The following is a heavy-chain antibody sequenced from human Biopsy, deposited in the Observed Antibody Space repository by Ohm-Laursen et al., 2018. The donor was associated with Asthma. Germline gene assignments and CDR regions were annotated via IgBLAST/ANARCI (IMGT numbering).Heavy chain of an antibody. CDR3: ARTSHDFLTGQVKDVFGV. CDR2: VNTGNGDT. J-gene: IGHJ3*01. Sequence: VPLEKAVQKASGYNFISFAIHWARQAPGQRLEWMGWVNTGNGDTKYSRKFQSRVTITRDTSASTAYKELRSLRSEDTATYYCARTSHDFLTGQVKDVFGVWGQGTMVTVSS. CDR1: GYNFISFA. D-gene: IGHD3-9*01. V-gene: IGHV1-3*04.